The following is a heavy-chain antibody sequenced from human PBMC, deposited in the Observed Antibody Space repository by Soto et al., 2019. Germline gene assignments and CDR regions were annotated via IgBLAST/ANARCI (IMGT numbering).Heavy chain of an antibody. CDR3: AHRVSWSPFDWSLGWFDP. D-gene: IGHD3-9*01. Sequence: QITLKESGPTLVKPTQTLTLTCTFSGFSLSTSGVGVGWIRQPPGRALEWLALIYWDDDKRYSPSLRSRLTITKDTSKSQVVLTMTNMDPVDTATYYCAHRVSWSPFDWSLGWFDPWGQGTLVTVSS. J-gene: IGHJ5*02. CDR2: IYWDDDK. V-gene: IGHV2-5*02. CDR1: GFSLSTSGVG.